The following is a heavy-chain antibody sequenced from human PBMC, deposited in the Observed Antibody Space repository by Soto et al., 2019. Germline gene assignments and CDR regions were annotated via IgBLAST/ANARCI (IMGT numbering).Heavy chain of an antibody. J-gene: IGHJ6*02. CDR1: GGTFSSYA. V-gene: IGHV1-69*13. CDR2: IIPIFGTA. Sequence: ASVKVSCKASGGTFSSYAISWVRQAPGQGLEWMGGIIPIFGTANYAQKFQGRVTITADESTSTAYMELSSLRSEDTAVYYCARTDRSTYCSSTSCHYWYYGMDVWGQGTTVTVSS. D-gene: IGHD2-2*01. CDR3: ARTDRSTYCSSTSCHYWYYGMDV.